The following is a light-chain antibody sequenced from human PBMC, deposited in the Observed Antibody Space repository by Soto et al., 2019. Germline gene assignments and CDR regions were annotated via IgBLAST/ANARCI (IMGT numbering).Light chain of an antibody. J-gene: IGLJ2*01. V-gene: IGLV2-14*01. CDR1: SSDVGGYNY. CDR3: SSYTSSSTPVV. CDR2: EVS. Sequence: QSALTQPASVSGSPGQSITISCTGTSSDVGGYNYVSWYQQHPGKAPKLMIYEVSNRPSGVSNRFSGSKSGNTSSLTISGLQAEDEADSSGSSYTSSSTPVVFGGGTKLTVL.